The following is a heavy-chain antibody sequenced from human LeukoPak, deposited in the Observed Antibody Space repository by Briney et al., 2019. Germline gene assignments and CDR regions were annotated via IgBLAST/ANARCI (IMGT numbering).Heavy chain of an antibody. V-gene: IGHV1-8*01. CDR2: MNPNSGNT. CDR3: ASSSSSTVLRYYYGMDV. J-gene: IGHJ6*02. CDR1: GYTFTSYD. D-gene: IGHD6-6*01. Sequence: ASVKVSCKASGYTFTSYDINWVRQATGQGLEWMGWMNPNSGNTGYAQKFQGRVTMTRNTSISTAYMELSSLRSEDTAVYYCASSSSSTVLRYYYGMDVWGQGTTVTASS.